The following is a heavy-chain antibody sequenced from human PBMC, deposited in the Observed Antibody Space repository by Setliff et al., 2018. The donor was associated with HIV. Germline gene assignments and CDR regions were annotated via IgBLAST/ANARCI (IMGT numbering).Heavy chain of an antibody. Sequence: GGSLRLSCAASGFTFSDYYMSWIRQAPGKGLEWVSYISSSGSTIYYADAVKGRFTISRDNAKNSLYLQMNSLRAEDTAVYYCAREVVGATERYYFDYWGQGTLVTVSS. D-gene: IGHD1-26*01. J-gene: IGHJ4*02. CDR1: GFTFSDYY. V-gene: IGHV3-11*01. CDR3: AREVVGATERYYFDY. CDR2: ISSSGSTI.